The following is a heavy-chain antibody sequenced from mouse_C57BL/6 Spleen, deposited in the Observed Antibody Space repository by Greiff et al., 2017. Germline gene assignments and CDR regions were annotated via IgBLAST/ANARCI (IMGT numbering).Heavy chain of an antibody. CDR3: ARGGTTPPWFAY. CDR2: INPSNGGT. J-gene: IGHJ3*01. Sequence: QVQLQQPGTELVKPGASVTLSCTASGYTFTSYCMHWVKQRPGQGLEWIGNINPSNGGTNYNEKFKSKATLTVDKSSSTAYMQLSSLTSEDSAVYDCARGGTTPPWFAYWGKGTLVTV. D-gene: IGHD1-1*01. CDR1: GYTFTSYC. V-gene: IGHV1-53*01.